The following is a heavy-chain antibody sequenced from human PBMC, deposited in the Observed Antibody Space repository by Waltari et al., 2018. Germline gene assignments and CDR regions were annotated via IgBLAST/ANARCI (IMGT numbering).Heavy chain of an antibody. J-gene: IGHJ4*02. D-gene: IGHD3-3*01. Sequence: QVQLQQWGAGLLKPSETLSLTCAVYGGSFSGYYWSWIRQPPGKGLEWIGEINHSGSTNYDPSLKSRVTISVDTAKNQFSLKLSSVTAADTAVYYCARGGEDDFWSGSPFDYWGQGTLVTVSS. CDR1: GGSFSGYY. CDR3: ARGGEDDFWSGSPFDY. V-gene: IGHV4-34*01. CDR2: INHSGST.